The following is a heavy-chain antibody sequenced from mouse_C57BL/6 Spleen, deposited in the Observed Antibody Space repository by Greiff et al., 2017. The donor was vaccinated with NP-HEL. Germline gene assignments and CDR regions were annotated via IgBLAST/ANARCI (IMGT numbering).Heavy chain of an antibody. Sequence: EVKVVESGGGLVQPGGSLSLSCAASGFTFTDYYMSWVRQPPGKALEWLGFIRNKANGYTTEYSASVKGRFTISRDNSQSILYLQMNALRAEDSATYYCARYLYDYDGYFDVWGTGTTVTASS. D-gene: IGHD2-4*01. V-gene: IGHV7-3*01. CDR3: ARYLYDYDGYFDV. CDR2: IRNKANGYTT. J-gene: IGHJ1*03. CDR1: GFTFTDYY.